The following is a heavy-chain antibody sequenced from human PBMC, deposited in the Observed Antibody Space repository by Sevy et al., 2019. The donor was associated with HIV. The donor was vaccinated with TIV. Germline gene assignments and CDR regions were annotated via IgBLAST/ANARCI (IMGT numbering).Heavy chain of an antibody. J-gene: IGHJ3*02. Sequence: SETLSLTCAVSGYSISSGYYWGWIRQPPGKGLEWIGSIYHSGSTYYNPSLKSRVTISVDTSKNQFSLKLSSVTAADTAVYYCAGGVETAIPSARGAFDIWGQGTMVTVSS. CDR1: GYSISSGYY. V-gene: IGHV4-38-2*01. D-gene: IGHD2-2*02. CDR3: AGGVETAIPSARGAFDI. CDR2: IYHSGST.